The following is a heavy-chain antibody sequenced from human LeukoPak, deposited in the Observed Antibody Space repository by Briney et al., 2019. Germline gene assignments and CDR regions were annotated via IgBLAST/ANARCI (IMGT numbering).Heavy chain of an antibody. CDR2: IRYDGSNK. CDR3: AKGPRYSSSWDLDY. D-gene: IGHD6-13*01. J-gene: IGHJ4*02. CDR1: GFTFSSYG. Sequence: GGSLRLSCAASGFTFSSYGMHWVRQAPGKGLEWVAFIRYDGSNKYYADSVKGRFTISRDNSKNTLYLQMNSLRAEDTAVYCCAKGPRYSSSWDLDYWGQGTLVTVSS. V-gene: IGHV3-30*02.